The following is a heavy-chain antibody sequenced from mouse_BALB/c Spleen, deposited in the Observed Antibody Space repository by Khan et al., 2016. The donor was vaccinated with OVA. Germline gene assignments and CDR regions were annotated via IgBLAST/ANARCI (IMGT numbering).Heavy chain of an antibody. Sequence: QLEKSGPGLVKPSQSLSLTCTVTGYSITSEFAWNWIRQFPGNKLEWMGYISYSGNTRYNPSLKSLISITRDTSRNQFFLQLNSVTTEDTATYYCARKDYYDYDPFPYWGQGTLVTVSA. CDR3: ARKDYYDYDPFPY. V-gene: IGHV3-2*02. J-gene: IGHJ3*01. CDR2: ISYSGNT. D-gene: IGHD2-4*01. CDR1: GYSITSEFA.